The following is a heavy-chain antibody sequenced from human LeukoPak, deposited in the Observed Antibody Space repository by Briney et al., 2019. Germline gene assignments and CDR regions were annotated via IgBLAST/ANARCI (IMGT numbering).Heavy chain of an antibody. D-gene: IGHD3-22*01. CDR3: ARHRDYYDT. CDR1: GASINNNF. Sequence: SETLSLTCTVSGASINNNFWTWIRQPPGKGLEWIVYIYSSGSANYNPSLKSRVIISGDTSKNQISLNLTSVTAADTAVYFCARHRDYYDTWGHGTVVTVSS. V-gene: IGHV4-59*08. J-gene: IGHJ4*01. CDR2: IYSSGSA.